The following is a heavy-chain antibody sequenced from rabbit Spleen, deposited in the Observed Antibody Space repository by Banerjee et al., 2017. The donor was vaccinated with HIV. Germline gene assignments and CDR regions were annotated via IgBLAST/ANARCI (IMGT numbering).Heavy chain of an antibody. CDR1: GFSFSGILY. D-gene: IGHD7-1*01. CDR2: IDTGDSDT. J-gene: IGHJ3*01. Sequence: QQQLEESGGGLVKPGGTLTLTCTASGFSFSGILYMCWVRQAPGKGLEWIACIDTGDSDTYFATWAKGRFTVSKTSSTTVTLQMTSLTAADTATYFCARFYAGYGDFGYAAMWGQGTLVTVS. CDR3: ARFYAGYGDFGYAAM. V-gene: IGHV1S45*01.